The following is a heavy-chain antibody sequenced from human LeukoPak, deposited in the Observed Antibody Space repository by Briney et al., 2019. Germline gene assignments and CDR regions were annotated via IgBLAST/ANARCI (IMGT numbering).Heavy chain of an antibody. Sequence: SETLSLTCAVSGGSISSSNWWSWVRQPPGKGLEWIGEIYHSGSTNYNPSLKSRVTISVDKSKNQFSLKLSSVTAADTAVYYCAQSGLREAYYYYGMDVWGQGTTVTVSS. CDR1: GGSISSSNW. CDR2: IYHSGST. CDR3: AQSGLREAYYYYGMDV. D-gene: IGHD1-26*01. J-gene: IGHJ6*02. V-gene: IGHV4-4*02.